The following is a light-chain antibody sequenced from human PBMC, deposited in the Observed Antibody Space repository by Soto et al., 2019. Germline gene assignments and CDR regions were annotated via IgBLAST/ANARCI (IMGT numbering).Light chain of an antibody. CDR1: QTVGSTY. Sequence: EIVLTQSPGTLSLSPGERATLSCRASQTVGSTYLAWYQQKPGQAPRLLIYAASTRATGIPDRFSGSGSETDFTLTITSLEPEDFAVYYCQHFGSSRGTCGQGTKVEI. CDR3: QHFGSSRGT. CDR2: AAS. J-gene: IGKJ1*01. V-gene: IGKV3-20*01.